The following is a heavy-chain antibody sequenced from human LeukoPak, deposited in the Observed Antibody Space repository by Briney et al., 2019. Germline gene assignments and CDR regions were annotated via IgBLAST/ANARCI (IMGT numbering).Heavy chain of an antibody. Sequence: SETLSLTCTVSGGSISSGVYYWSWIRQHPGKGLEWIGYIYYSGSTYYNPSLKSRVTISVDTSKNQFSLKLSSVTAADTAVYYCAREGTTGWFDPWGQGTLVTVSS. D-gene: IGHD1-14*01. V-gene: IGHV4-31*03. CDR3: AREGTTGWFDP. CDR1: GGSISSGVYY. CDR2: IYYSGST. J-gene: IGHJ5*02.